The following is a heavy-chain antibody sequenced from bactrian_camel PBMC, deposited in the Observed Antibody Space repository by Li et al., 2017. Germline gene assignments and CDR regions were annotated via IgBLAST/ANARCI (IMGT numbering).Heavy chain of an antibody. D-gene: IGHD5*01. CDR3: AAVVGTRYELCSGSWLGRGY. J-gene: IGHJ4*01. Sequence: HVQLVESGGGLVQPGKSLKLSCAASGFTFSSHDMYWVRQAPGKGLEWVSCINSNGGRTYYADSVKGRFTISRDNAKNTLYLQMNSLNPEDTAMYYCAAVVGTRYELCSGSWLGRGYWGQGTQVTVS. V-gene: IGHV3S1*01. CDR2: INSNGGRT. CDR1: GFTFSSHD.